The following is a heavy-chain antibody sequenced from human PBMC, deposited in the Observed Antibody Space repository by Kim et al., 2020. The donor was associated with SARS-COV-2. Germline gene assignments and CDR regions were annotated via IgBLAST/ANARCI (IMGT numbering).Heavy chain of an antibody. D-gene: IGHD3-10*01. CDR3: AKDIGFGAPYYFAY. V-gene: IGHV3-9*01. Sequence: YSGSVKGSLTISPDNAKNSLYLQMNNLRAEDTALYYCAKDIGFGAPYYFAYWGQGTLVTVSS. J-gene: IGHJ4*02.